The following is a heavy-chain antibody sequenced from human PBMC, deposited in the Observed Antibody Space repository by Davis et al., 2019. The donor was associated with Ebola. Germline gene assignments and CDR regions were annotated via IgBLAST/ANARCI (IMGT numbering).Heavy chain of an antibody. CDR2: IIPIFGTA. CDR1: GGTFSSYA. D-gene: IGHD2-8*01. J-gene: IGHJ2*01. Sequence: SVKVSCKASGGTFSSYAISWVRQAPGQGLEWMGGIIPIFGTANYAQKFQGRVTITADESTSTAYMELSSLRDEDTAVYYCATVRGVCSDGVCSPYWYFHLWGRGTLVTVSS. CDR3: ATVRGVCSDGVCSPYWYFHL. V-gene: IGHV1-69*13.